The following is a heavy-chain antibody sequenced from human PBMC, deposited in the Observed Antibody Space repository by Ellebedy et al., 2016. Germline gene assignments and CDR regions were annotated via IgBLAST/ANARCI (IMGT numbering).Heavy chain of an antibody. J-gene: IGHJ4*02. V-gene: IGHV3-23*01. CDR3: AKVDIVVVPAAARPYYFDY. CDR1: GFTFSSYA. CDR2: ISGSGGST. D-gene: IGHD2-2*03. Sequence: GGSLRLXXAASGFTFSSYAMSWVRQAPGKGLEWVSAISGSGGSTYYADSVKGRFTISRDNSKNTLYLQMNSLRAEDTAVYYCAKVDIVVVPAAARPYYFDYWGQGTLVTVSS.